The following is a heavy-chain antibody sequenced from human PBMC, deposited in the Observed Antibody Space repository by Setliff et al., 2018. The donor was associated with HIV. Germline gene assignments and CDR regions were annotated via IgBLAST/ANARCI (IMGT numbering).Heavy chain of an antibody. D-gene: IGHD4-4*01. V-gene: IGHV4-4*02. J-gene: IGHJ4*02. Sequence: SETLSLTCAVSGGSISSSNWWSWVRQPPGKGLEWIGEIYHGGSTNYNPSLKSRVTISIDASRNQFSLKLSSVTAADTAVYYCAREPDSIPYDYWGQGTLVTVSS. CDR2: IYHGGST. CDR3: AREPDSIPYDY. CDR1: GGSISSSNW.